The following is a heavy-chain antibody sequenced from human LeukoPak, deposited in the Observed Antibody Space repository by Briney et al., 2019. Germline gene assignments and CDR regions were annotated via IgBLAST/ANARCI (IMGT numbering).Heavy chain of an antibody. CDR2: ISSSSSTI. D-gene: IGHD6-13*01. CDR3: ARDYSSTSGKHAFDI. CDR1: GFTFSSYS. V-gene: IGHV3-48*04. J-gene: IGHJ3*02. Sequence: GGSLRLSCAASGFTFSSYSMNWVRQAPGKGLEWVSYISSSSSTIYYADSVKGRFTISRDNAKNSLYLQMNSLRAEDTAVYYCARDYSSTSGKHAFDIWGQGTMVTVSS.